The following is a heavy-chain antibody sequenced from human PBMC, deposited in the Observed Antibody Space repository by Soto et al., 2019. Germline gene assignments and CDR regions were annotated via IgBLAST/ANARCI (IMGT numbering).Heavy chain of an antibody. J-gene: IGHJ4*02. D-gene: IGHD2-15*01. CDR1: GVSLNSVHYY. CDR3: GKVLIGATRHADVDS. V-gene: IGHV4-39*01. CDR2: VYYDEST. Sequence: QVQLQQSGPGLLEPLETLSLTCSVSGVSLNSVHYYWVWVRQSPGKGLSWIASVYYDESTYYNPSLKSRVTISIDKPRNQFSLTLKSVTAADTAVYYGGKVLIGATRHADVDSWGQGARVTVSS.